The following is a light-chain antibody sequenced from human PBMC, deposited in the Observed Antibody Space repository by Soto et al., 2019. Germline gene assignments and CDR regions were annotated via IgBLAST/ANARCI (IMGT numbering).Light chain of an antibody. CDR1: HGIENY. V-gene: IGKV1-16*02. J-gene: IGKJ4*01. Sequence: DIQMTQSPSSLSASVGDRVTITCRASHGIENYLAWFQQKPGTAPKSLIYAASSLHSGVPSKFSGSVSGTDFTLTISNLQPEDFATYYCQQYNTYPLTFGGGTKVEIK. CDR2: AAS. CDR3: QQYNTYPLT.